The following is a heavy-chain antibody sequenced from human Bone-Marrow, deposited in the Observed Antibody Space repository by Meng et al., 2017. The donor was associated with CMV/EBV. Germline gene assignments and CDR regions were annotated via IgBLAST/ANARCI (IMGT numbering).Heavy chain of an antibody. D-gene: IGHD7-27*01. V-gene: IGHV3-23*01. J-gene: IGHJ4*02. Sequence: GESLKISCAASGFTFSSYAMSWVRQAPGKGLEWVSAISGSGGSTYYADSVKGRFTISRDNSKNTLYLQMNSLRAEDTAVYYCAKDRQGLTGAFEYWGQGTLVTVSS. CDR3: AKDRQGLTGAFEY. CDR1: GFTFSSYA. CDR2: ISGSGGST.